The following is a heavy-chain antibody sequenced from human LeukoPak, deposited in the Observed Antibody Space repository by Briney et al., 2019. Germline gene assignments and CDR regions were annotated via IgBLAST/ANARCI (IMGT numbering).Heavy chain of an antibody. CDR2: INHSGST. CDR3: ARASYDFWSGGSNAFDI. D-gene: IGHD3-3*01. Sequence: SETLSLTCAVYGGSFSGYYWSWIRQPPGKGLEWIGEINHSGSTNYNPSLKSRVTISVDTSKNQFSLKLSSVTAADTAVYYCARASYDFWSGGSNAFDIWGQGTMVTVSS. CDR1: GGSFSGYY. J-gene: IGHJ3*02. V-gene: IGHV4-34*01.